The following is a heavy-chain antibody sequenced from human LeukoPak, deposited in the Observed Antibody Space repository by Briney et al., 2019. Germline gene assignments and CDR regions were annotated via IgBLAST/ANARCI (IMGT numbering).Heavy chain of an antibody. J-gene: IGHJ6*02. D-gene: IGHD6-13*01. CDR1: GYSFTSYW. V-gene: IGHV5-51*04. Sequence: GESLKISCKGSGYSFTSYWMGWLGPLPGKGLGGMGIIYPGYSDTCNRPSFRGQATTSANTPITLAYLQWSVLKTPGTAMYYCASGVAAAGTAPSAYYDYGMDVWGQGTKVTVSS. CDR3: ASGVAAAGTAPSAYYDYGMDV. CDR2: IYPGYSDT.